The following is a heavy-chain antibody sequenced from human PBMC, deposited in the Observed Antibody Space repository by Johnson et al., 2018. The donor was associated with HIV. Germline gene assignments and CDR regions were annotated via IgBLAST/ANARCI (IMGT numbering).Heavy chain of an antibody. D-gene: IGHD1-26*01. Sequence: QVQVVESGGGLVQPGGSLRLSCAASGFTFSSYAMHWVRQAPGKGLEYVSAISSNGGSTYYAYSVKGRFTISRDNSKNTLYLQMNSLRTEDTAMYYCAKSGRSFWGVNSHDAFDIWGQGTMVTVSS. V-gene: IGHV3-64*04. CDR2: ISSNGGST. CDR3: AKSGRSFWGVNSHDAFDI. CDR1: GFTFSSYA. J-gene: IGHJ3*02.